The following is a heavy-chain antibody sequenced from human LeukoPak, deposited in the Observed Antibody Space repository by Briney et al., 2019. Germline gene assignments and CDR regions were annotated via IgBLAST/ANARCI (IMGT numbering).Heavy chain of an antibody. CDR3: ARDPLPMTTVVTIGAFDI. V-gene: IGHV3-30*03. Sequence: GRSLRLSCAASGFTFSSYGMHWVRQAPGKGLEWVAVISYDGSNKYYADSVKGRFTISRDNSKNTLYLQMNSLRAEDTAVYYCARDPLPMTTVVTIGAFDIWGQGTMVTVSS. CDR1: GFTFSSYG. CDR2: ISYDGSNK. D-gene: IGHD4-23*01. J-gene: IGHJ3*02.